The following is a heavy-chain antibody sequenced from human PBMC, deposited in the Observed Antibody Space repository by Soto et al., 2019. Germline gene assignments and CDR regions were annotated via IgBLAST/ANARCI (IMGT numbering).Heavy chain of an antibody. CDR1: GYTFTSYD. Sequence: QVQLVQSGAEVKKPGASVKVSCKASGYTFTSYDINWVRQATGQGLERMGWMNPNSGNTGYAQKFQGRVTMTRNTSISTAYMELSSLRSEDTAVYYCARIGYSRRRGYYYGMDVWGQGTTVTVSS. CDR2: MNPNSGNT. V-gene: IGHV1-8*01. CDR3: ARIGYSRRRGYYYGMDV. D-gene: IGHD6-13*01. J-gene: IGHJ6*02.